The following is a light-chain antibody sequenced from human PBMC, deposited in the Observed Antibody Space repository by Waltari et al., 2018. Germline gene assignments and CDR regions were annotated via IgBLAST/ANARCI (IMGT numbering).Light chain of an antibody. CDR1: QSVLYSSNNEHY. J-gene: IGKJ1*01. CDR3: QQYYNTPLT. CDR2: WAS. Sequence: DIVMTQSPDSLAVSLGERATINCKSSQSVLYSSNNEHYLAWYQQKPGQPPKLLIIWASTREAGVPDRFSGSGSGTDFTLTISSLQAEDVAVYYCQQYYNTPLTFGQGTKVEIK. V-gene: IGKV4-1*01.